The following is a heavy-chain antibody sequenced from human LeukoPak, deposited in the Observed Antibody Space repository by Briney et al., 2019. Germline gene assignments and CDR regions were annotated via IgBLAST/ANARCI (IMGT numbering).Heavy chain of an antibody. CDR3: ARLSFYSFDC. V-gene: IGHV3-7*01. CDR2: IKQDGSQK. Sequence: PGGSLRLSCAASGFSFGKYWMSWVRQALGKGLEWVAHIKQDGSQKHDVDSAKGRFTFSRDNAKNSLFLQMNSLRAEDTAVYYCARLSFYSFDCWGQGTLVTVSS. CDR1: GFSFGKYW. J-gene: IGHJ4*02. D-gene: IGHD2/OR15-2a*01.